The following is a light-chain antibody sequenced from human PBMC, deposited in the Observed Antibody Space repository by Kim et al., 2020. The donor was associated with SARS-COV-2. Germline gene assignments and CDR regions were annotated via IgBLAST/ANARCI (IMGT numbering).Light chain of an antibody. CDR3: QQYNTYWT. J-gene: IGKJ1*01. CDR1: QSIGSW. V-gene: IGKV1-5*03. Sequence: DVQMTQSPSTLSASVGDRVTITCRASQSIGSWLAWYQQKPGKAPKLLIYKASTLEVGVPSRFSGSGSGTEFTLTISSLQPDDFATYFCQQYNTYWTFGHGTKVDIK. CDR2: KAS.